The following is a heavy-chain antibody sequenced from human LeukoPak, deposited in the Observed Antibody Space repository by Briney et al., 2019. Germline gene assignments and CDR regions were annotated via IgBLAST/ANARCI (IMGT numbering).Heavy chain of an antibody. Sequence: GGSLRLSCAASGFTFSDSAMSWVRQAPGKGLEWVSLISFSGANTYYADSVKGRFTISRDNSKDTLYLLMNSLRAEDTAIYYCAKTLRWYDYWGQGTLVTVSS. J-gene: IGHJ4*02. D-gene: IGHD4-23*01. CDR3: AKTLRWYDY. CDR2: ISFSGANT. CDR1: GFTFSDSA. V-gene: IGHV3-23*01.